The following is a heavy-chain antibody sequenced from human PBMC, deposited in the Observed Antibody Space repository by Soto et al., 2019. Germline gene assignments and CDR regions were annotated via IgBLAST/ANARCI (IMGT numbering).Heavy chain of an antibody. V-gene: IGHV4-59*08. Sequence: QVKLQESGPGLVRPSETLSLTCTVSGASISSYYWTWVRQPPGKGLERIGYMSNSGSTNYNPSFKSRVTMSVDTSKNQFSLKLTSVTAADTAVYYCVRHATDHRGNAEDWYFDLWGRGTLVTVSS. CDR2: MSNSGST. J-gene: IGHJ2*01. CDR3: VRHATDHRGNAEDWYFDL. CDR1: GASISSYY. D-gene: IGHD2-15*01.